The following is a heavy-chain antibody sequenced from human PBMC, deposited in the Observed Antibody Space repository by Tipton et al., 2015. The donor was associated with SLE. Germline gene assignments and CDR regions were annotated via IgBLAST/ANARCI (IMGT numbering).Heavy chain of an antibody. Sequence: QSGAEVKKPGESLKISCKGSGYSFTTYWIAWVRQLPGKGLELMGIIYPGDSHTRYSPSFQGQVTISADKSINTAYLQWSSLKTSDTAMYYCARQRGRWDYYFDFWGQGALVTVSS. CDR3: ARQRGRWDYYFDF. CDR2: IYPGDSHT. J-gene: IGHJ4*02. D-gene: IGHD5-24*01. CDR1: GYSFTTYW. V-gene: IGHV5-51*01.